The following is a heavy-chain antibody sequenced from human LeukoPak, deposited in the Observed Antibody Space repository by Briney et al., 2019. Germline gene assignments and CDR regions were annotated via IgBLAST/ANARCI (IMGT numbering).Heavy chain of an antibody. CDR1: GYTFTDYY. V-gene: IGHV1-2*02. D-gene: IGHD3-22*01. J-gene: IGHJ4*02. CDR2: MNPNSGGT. CDR3: ARADSGGSAFDY. Sequence: ASVKVSCKASGYTFTDYYMHWVRQVPGQGLEWVGWMNPNSGGTNYAQKFQGRVTMTGDTSITTAYMELSRLRFDDTAVYYCARADSGGSAFDYWGQGTLVTVSS.